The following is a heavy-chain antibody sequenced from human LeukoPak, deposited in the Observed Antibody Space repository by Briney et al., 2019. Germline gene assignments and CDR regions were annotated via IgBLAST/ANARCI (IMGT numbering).Heavy chain of an antibody. J-gene: IGHJ4*02. V-gene: IGHV3-23*01. D-gene: IGHD2/OR15-2a*01. CDR1: GFTFSSYA. Sequence: PGGSLRLSCAASGFTFSSYAMSWVRQAPGKGLDWVSAISGSGGSTYYADSVKGRFTISRDNSKNTLYLQMNSLRAEDTAVYYCAKDLAVSRNILLFDYWGQGTLVTVSS. CDR2: ISGSGGST. CDR3: AKDLAVSRNILLFDY.